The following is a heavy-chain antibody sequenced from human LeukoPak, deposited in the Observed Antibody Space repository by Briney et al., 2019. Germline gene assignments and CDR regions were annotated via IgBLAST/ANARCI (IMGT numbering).Heavy chain of an antibody. D-gene: IGHD4-23*01. CDR3: ALTPPDNDYCDY. J-gene: IGHJ4*02. CDR1: GSTFTSYS. CDR2: ISAYNGNT. Sequence: GPSVTVSCKASGSTFTSYSISWVRQAPGQGLEWMGWISAYNGNTNYAQKLQGRVTMTTDTSTSTAYMELRSLRSDDTAVDYCALTPPDNDYCDYTGQGNLVTVSS. V-gene: IGHV1-18*01.